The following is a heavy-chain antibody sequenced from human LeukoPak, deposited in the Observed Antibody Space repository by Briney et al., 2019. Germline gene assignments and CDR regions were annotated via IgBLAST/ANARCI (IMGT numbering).Heavy chain of an antibody. D-gene: IGHD4-11*01. CDR1: GGSFSGYY. V-gene: IGHV4-34*01. CDR2: INHSGST. Sequence: SETLSLTCAVYGGSFSGYYWSWIRQPPGKGLEWTGEINHSGSTNYNPSLKSRVTISVDTSKNQFSLKLSSVTAADMAVYYCARSSTVTTYGQYYYYMDVWGKGTTVTVSS. J-gene: IGHJ6*03. CDR3: ARSSTVTTYGQYYYYMDV.